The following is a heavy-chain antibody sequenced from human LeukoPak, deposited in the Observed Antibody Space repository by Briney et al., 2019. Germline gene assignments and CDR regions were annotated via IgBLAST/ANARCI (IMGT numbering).Heavy chain of an antibody. J-gene: IGHJ4*02. Sequence: PGGSLRLSCVASGFTLSSYGMHWVRQAPGKGLEWVALISYDGSQKYYADSVKGRFTVSRDNSKSLLYLQMDSLRAEDTAVYYCARAQETYYYDSSGLDYWGQGTLVTVSS. CDR1: GFTLSSYG. V-gene: IGHV3-30*03. D-gene: IGHD3-22*01. CDR2: ISYDGSQK. CDR3: ARAQETYYYDSSGLDY.